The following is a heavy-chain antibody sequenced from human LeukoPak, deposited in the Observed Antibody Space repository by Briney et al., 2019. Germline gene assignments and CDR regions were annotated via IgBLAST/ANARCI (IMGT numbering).Heavy chain of an antibody. J-gene: IGHJ5*02. D-gene: IGHD7-27*01. CDR2: IWYDGSNK. CDR1: GFTFTSYG. Sequence: PGRSLRLSCAASGFTFTSYGMHWVRQAPGKGLEWVAVIWYDGSNKYYADSVKGRFTISRDNSKNTLYLQMNSLRAEDTAVYYCTRNWGSDNWFDPWGQGTLVTVSS. CDR3: TRNWGSDNWFDP. V-gene: IGHV3-33*01.